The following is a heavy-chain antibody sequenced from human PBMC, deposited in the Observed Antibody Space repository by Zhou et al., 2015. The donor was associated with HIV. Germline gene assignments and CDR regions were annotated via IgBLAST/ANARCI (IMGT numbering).Heavy chain of an antibody. V-gene: IGHV3-49*03. CDR3: TRAEGLGGTRDAFDI. D-gene: IGHD4-23*01. J-gene: IGHJ3*02. Sequence: EVQLVESGGGLVQPGRSLRLSCTASGFTFGDYPMSWFRQAPGKGLQWVGFIRSKAYGGTTEYAASVKGRFTISRDDSKSIAYLQMNSLKTGDTAVYYCTRAEGLGGTRDAFDIWGQGTMVTVSS. CDR1: GFTFGDYP. CDR2: IRSKAYGGTT.